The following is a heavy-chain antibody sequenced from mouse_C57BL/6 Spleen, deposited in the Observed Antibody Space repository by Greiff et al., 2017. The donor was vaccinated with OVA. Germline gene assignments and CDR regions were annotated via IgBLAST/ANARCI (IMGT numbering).Heavy chain of an antibody. Sequence: EVQVVESGPGLVKPSQSLSLTCSVTGYSITSGYYWNWIRQFPGNKLEWMGYISYDGSNNYNPSLKNRISITRDTSKNQFFLKLNSVTTEDTATYYCAREVYYGSSHGYFDVWGTGTTVTVSS. CDR2: ISYDGSN. V-gene: IGHV3-6*01. CDR1: GYSITSGYY. D-gene: IGHD1-1*01. CDR3: AREVYYGSSHGYFDV. J-gene: IGHJ1*03.